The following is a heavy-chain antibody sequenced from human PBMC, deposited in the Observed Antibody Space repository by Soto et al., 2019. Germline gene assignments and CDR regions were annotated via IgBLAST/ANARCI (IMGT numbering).Heavy chain of an antibody. V-gene: IGHV3-23*01. Sequence: GGSLRLSCAASGFTFSSYAMSWVRQAPGKGLEWVSAISGSGGSTYYADSVKGRFTISRDNSKNTLYLQMNSLRAEDTAVYYCAKVPTVTTTFWYFQHWGQGTLVTVSS. CDR3: AKVPTVTTTFWYFQH. CDR1: GFTFSSYA. D-gene: IGHD4-17*01. J-gene: IGHJ1*01. CDR2: ISGSGGST.